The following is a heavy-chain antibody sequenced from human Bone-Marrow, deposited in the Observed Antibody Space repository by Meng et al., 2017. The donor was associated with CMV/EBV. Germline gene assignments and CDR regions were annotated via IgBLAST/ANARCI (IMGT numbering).Heavy chain of an antibody. CDR3: ARDYAQLLS. V-gene: IGHV3-30*03. J-gene: IGHJ5*02. CDR2: IPYDGSNK. Sequence: GGSLRLSCAASGFTVSCYGMHWVRQAPGKGLEWVSFIPYDGSNKYYADSVKGRFTISRDNSKNTLYLQMNSLRAEDTAVYYCARDYAQLLSWGQGTLVTVSS. D-gene: IGHD2-2*01. CDR1: GFTVSCYG.